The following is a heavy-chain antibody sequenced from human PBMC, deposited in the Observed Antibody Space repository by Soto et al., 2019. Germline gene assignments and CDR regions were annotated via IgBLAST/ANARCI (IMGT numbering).Heavy chain of an antibody. V-gene: IGHV4-31*03. J-gene: IGHJ6*02. CDR1: GGSISRGGYY. Sequence: TLSLTCTVSGGSISRGGYYWSWIRQHPEKGLEWIGYIYYSGSTYYNPSLKSRVTISVDTSKNQFSLKLSSVTAADTAVYYCARDWASGYTSSSLSNGMDVWGQGTTVTVSS. CDR2: IYYSGST. D-gene: IGHD3-3*01. CDR3: ARDWASGYTSSSLSNGMDV.